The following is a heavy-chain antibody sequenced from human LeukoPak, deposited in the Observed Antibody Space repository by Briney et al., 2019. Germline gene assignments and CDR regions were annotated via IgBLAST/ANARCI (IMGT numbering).Heavy chain of an antibody. CDR3: ARHRQGYYYMDV. CDR1: GGSISSSNYF. J-gene: IGHJ6*03. Sequence: SETLSLTCTVSGGSISSSNYFWGWIRQPPGKGLEWIGSRYYSGITYHNPSLKSRVTVSVDTSKNQFSLKLSSVTAADAAMYYCARHRQGYYYMDVWGKETTDTVSS. V-gene: IGHV4-39*01. CDR2: RYYSGIT.